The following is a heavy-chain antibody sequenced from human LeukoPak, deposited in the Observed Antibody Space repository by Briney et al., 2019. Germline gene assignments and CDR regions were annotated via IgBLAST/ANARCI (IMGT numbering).Heavy chain of an antibody. J-gene: IGHJ5*02. CDR2: IYYSGST. CDR3: ARDLALYSGSRLRWFDP. CDR1: GGSISSSSYY. Sequence: SQTLSLTCTVSGGSISSSSYYWGWIRQPPGKGLGWIGSIYYSGSTYYNPSLKSRVTISVDASKNQFSLKLSSVTAADTAVYYCARDLALYSGSRLRWFDPWGQGTLVTVSS. V-gene: IGHV4-39*07. D-gene: IGHD1-26*01.